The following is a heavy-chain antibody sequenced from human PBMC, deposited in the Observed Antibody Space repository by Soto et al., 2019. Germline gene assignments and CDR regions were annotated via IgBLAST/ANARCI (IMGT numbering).Heavy chain of an antibody. V-gene: IGHV3-53*01. D-gene: IGHD3-10*01. CDR1: GFTVSSTY. J-gene: IGHJ4*02. Sequence: PGGSLRLSCAASGFTVSSTYMSWARQAPGKGLEWVSIIFSSGESFYADSVKGRFTISRDSSDNTVYLQMNSLKAEDTAVYYCARGGIGMVRTFDHWGKGTLVTVSS. CDR2: IFSSGES. CDR3: ARGGIGMVRTFDH.